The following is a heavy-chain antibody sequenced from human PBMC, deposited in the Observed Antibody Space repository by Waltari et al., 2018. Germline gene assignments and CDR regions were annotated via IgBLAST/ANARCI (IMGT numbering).Heavy chain of an antibody. CDR1: GYSFTAHY. D-gene: IGHD4-17*01. CDR3: ARDVGKHGDNWYFDI. CDR2: IDTTMGGR. V-gene: IGHV1-2*02. Sequence: QVQLVQSGAEVREPGASVKVSCKASGYSFTAHYMHWVRQAPGQGPEWMGGIDTTMGGREYAQNFQGRVTMTRDTSISTVYMELRRLRSDDTAVYYCARDVGKHGDNWYFDIWGRGTLVVVSS. J-gene: IGHJ2*01.